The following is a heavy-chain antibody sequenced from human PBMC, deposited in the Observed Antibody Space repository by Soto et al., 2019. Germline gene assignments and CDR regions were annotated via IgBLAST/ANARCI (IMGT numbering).Heavy chain of an antibody. CDR3: TTLGFDP. CDR1: RSTFTHAW. V-gene: IGHV3-15*01. J-gene: IGHJ5*02. Sequence: TGGSLRLSCAASRSTFTHAWMSWVRQVPGKGLEWVACVKSKAAGGTTEYAAPVKGRFTISREDSKNTLYLQMNSLKTDNITGYYCTTLGFDPWGQGTLVTVSS. CDR2: VKSKAAGGTT.